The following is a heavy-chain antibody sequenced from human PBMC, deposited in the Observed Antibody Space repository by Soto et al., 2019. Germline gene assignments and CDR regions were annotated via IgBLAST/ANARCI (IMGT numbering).Heavy chain of an antibody. CDR3: ARGYRIAAAGINYYYGMDV. D-gene: IGHD6-13*01. J-gene: IGHJ6*02. CDR1: GGSISSGGYY. V-gene: IGHV4-31*03. Sequence: SETLSLTCTVSGGSISSGGYYWSWIRQHPGKGLEWIGYIYYSGSTYYNPSLKSRVTISVDTSKNQFSLKLSSVTAADTAVYYCARGYRIAAAGINYYYGMDVWGQGTTVTVSS. CDR2: IYYSGST.